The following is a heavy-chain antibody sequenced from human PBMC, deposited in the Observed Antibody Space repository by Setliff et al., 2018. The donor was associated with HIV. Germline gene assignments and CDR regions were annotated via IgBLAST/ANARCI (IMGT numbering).Heavy chain of an antibody. J-gene: IGHJ4*02. CDR2: IYSTGDT. CDR3: ARVRLTMIMMVDYFDQ. D-gene: IGHD3-22*01. V-gene: IGHV4-4*07. CDR1: GGSISNFY. Sequence: KASETLSLTCSVSGGSISNFYWNWIRQPPGKGLEWVGHIYSTGDTNYNPSLKSRVTLSADTSKNQLSLSLTSVTAADTAVYYCARVRLTMIMMVDYFDQWGQGTLVTVSS.